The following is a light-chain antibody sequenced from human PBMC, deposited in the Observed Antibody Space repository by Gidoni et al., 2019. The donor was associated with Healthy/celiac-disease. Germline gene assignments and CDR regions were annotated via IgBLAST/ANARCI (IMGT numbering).Light chain of an antibody. V-gene: IGLV6-57*04. Sequence: NFMLTQPPSVSESPGKTVTISCTRSSGSIASNYVQWYQQRPGSAPTTVIYEDNQRPSGVPDRFSGSIDSSSNSASLTISGLKTEDEADYYCQSYDSSKLLFGGGTKLTVL. CDR3: QSYDSSKLL. J-gene: IGLJ2*01. CDR2: EDN. CDR1: SGSIASNY.